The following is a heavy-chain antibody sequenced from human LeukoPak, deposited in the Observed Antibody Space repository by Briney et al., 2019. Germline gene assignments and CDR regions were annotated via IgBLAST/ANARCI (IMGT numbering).Heavy chain of an antibody. CDR3: TTDQIPLRDYYDSRTLDY. Sequence: GRSLRLSCAASEFTFSSHGMHWVRQAPGKGLEWVAVISYDGSNKYYADSVKGRFTISRDNSKNTLYLQMNSLKTEDTAVYYCTTDQIPLRDYYDSRTLDYWGQGTLVTVSS. D-gene: IGHD3-22*01. V-gene: IGHV3-30*03. CDR2: ISYDGSNK. J-gene: IGHJ4*02. CDR1: EFTFSSHG.